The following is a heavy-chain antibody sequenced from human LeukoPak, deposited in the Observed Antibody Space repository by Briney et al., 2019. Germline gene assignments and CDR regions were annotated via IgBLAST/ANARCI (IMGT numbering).Heavy chain of an antibody. CDR2: ISASGNTT. CDR1: GFTFRTYT. D-gene: IGHD2-2*01. J-gene: IGHJ6*02. CDR3: AKAPGRCSSTSCYLDYYYYGMDV. V-gene: IGHV3-23*01. Sequence: PGGSLRLSCAASGFTFRTYTMTWVRQAPGKGLEWVSVISASGNTTYYADSVKGRFTISRDNSKNTLYLQMNSLRAEDTAVYYCAKAPGRCSSTSCYLDYYYYGMDVWGQGTTVTVSS.